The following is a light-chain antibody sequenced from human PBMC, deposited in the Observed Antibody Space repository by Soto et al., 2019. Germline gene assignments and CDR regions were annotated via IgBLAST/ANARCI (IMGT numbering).Light chain of an antibody. CDR3: ISYTSSGTLV. V-gene: IGLV2-18*02. Sequence: ALTQPPSVSGSPGQSVTISCIGSSSDVGIYNRVSWYQQPPGTAPKLMIYEVNSRPSGVPDRFSGSKSGNTASLTISGLQAEDEADYYCISYTSSGTLVFGGGTKVTVL. J-gene: IGLJ2*01. CDR1: SSDVGIYNR. CDR2: EVN.